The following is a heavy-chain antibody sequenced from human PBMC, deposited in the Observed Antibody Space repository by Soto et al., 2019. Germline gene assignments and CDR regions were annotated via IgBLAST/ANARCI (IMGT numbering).Heavy chain of an antibody. J-gene: IGHJ4*02. D-gene: IGHD4-17*01. CDR2: ISAHNGNT. V-gene: IGHV1-18*01. CDR3: ARGRYGDY. CDR1: GYIFTSYG. Sequence: QAHLVQSGPEVKKPGASVKVSCKGSGYIFTSYGIAWVRQAPGQGLEWMGWISAHNGNTEYAQKYQDRVTGTRDTTTSTAYLELRSLRSDDTALYYCARGRYGDYWGQGALVTVSS.